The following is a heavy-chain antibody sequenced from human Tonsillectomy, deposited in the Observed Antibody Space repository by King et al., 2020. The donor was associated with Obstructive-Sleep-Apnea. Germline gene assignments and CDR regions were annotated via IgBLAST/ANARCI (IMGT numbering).Heavy chain of an antibody. CDR2: ISSSSSAI. D-gene: IGHD2-2*01. CDR1: GFTFSSYS. CDR3: AREYCTRTSCYDGFDI. J-gene: IGHJ3*02. V-gene: IGHV3-48*04. Sequence: VQLVESGGGLVQPGGSLRLSCAASGFTFSSYSMNWVRQAPGEGLEWVSYISSSSSAIYNADSVKGRFTISRDNAKNSLYLQMNSLRAEDKAVYYCAREYCTRTSCYDGFDIWGQGTVVTVSS.